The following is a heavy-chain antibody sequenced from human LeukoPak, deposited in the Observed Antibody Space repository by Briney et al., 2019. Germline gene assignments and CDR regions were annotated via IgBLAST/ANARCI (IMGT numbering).Heavy chain of an antibody. Sequence: ASVKVSCKASGYTFTGYYMHWVRQAPGQGLEWMGWINPNSGGTNYAQKFQGRVTMTRDTSISTAYMELSRLRSDDTAVYYCAGAFYDYVWGSYRPIDYWGQGTLVTVSS. D-gene: IGHD3-16*02. CDR2: INPNSGGT. J-gene: IGHJ4*02. CDR3: AGAFYDYVWGSYRPIDY. V-gene: IGHV1-2*02. CDR1: GYTFTGYY.